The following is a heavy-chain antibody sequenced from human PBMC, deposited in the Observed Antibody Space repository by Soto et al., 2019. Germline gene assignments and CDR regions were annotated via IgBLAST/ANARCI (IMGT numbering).Heavy chain of an antibody. CDR1: GFTISSNY. J-gene: IGHJ6*02. Sequence: GGSLRLSCAASGFTISSNYMSWVRQAPGKGLEWVSVIYSGGSTYYADSVKGRFTISRDNSKNTLYLQMNSLRAEDTAVYYCARDRYYYDSSGYQGYYYGMDVWGQGTMVTVSS. V-gene: IGHV3-53*01. CDR2: IYSGGST. CDR3: ARDRYYYDSSGYQGYYYGMDV. D-gene: IGHD3-22*01.